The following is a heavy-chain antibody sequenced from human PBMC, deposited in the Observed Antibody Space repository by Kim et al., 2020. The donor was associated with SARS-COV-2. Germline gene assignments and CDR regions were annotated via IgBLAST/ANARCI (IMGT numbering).Heavy chain of an antibody. CDR2: IYHSGST. V-gene: IGHV4-38-2*02. CDR1: GYSISSGYY. D-gene: IGHD3-10*01. Sequence: SETLSLTCTVSGYSISSGYYWGWIRQPPGKGLEWIGSIYHSGSTYYNPSLKSRVTISVDTSKNQFSLKLSSVTAADTAVYYCARVGHFPAPYYYGSGSPQEDYWGQGTLVTVSS. J-gene: IGHJ4*02. CDR3: ARVGHFPAPYYYGSGSPQEDY.